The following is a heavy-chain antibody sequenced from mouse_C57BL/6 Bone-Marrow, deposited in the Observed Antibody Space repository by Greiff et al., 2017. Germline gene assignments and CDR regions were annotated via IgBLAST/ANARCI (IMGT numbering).Heavy chain of an antibody. CDR1: GYAFSSSW. V-gene: IGHV1-82*01. J-gene: IGHJ2*01. Sequence: VQLQESGPELVKPGASVKISCKASGYAFSSSWMNWVKQRPGKGLEWIGRIYPGDGDTNYNGKFKGKATLTADKSSSTAYMQLSSLTSDDSAVYFFARRAGYWGQGTTLTVSS. CDR2: IYPGDGDT. D-gene: IGHD3-3*01. CDR3: ARRAGY.